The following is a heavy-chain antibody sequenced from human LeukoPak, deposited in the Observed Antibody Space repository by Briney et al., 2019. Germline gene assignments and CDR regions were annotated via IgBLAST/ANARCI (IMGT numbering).Heavy chain of an antibody. D-gene: IGHD2-2*02. CDR1: GGSLSDYY. J-gene: IGHJ5*02. CDR3: ARGRYCSSTSCYTFDP. V-gene: IGHV4-34*01. CDR2: INHGGST. Sequence: SETLSLTCAVQGGSLSDYYWSWIRQPPGKGLEWIGEINHGGSTNYNPSLKSRVSTSVDTSKNQFSLKLSSVTAADTAVYYCARGRYCSSTSCYTFDPWGQGTLVTVSS.